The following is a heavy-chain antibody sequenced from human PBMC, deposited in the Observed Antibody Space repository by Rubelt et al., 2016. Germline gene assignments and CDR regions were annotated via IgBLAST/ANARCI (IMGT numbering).Heavy chain of an antibody. CDR1: GGSFSGYS. V-gene: IGHV4-34*01. D-gene: IGHD1-26*01. Sequence: QVQLQQWGAGLVKPSETLSLTCAVYGGSFSGYSWTWIRQPPGKGLEWLGEIDHRGNTDYIPSLKSRVSISVDTSKKQISLKMSSVTAADTAVYYCARHDTGSFLFDSWGQGTLVTVSS. CDR3: ARHDTGSFLFDS. J-gene: IGHJ4*02. CDR2: IDHRGNT.